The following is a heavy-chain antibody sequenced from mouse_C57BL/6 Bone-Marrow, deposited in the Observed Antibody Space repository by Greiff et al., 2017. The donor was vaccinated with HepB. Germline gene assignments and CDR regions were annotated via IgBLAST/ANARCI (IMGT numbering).Heavy chain of an antibody. D-gene: IGHD2-4*01. CDR3: AREDYYYAMDY. Sequence: DVMLVESGGGLVKPGGSPKLSCAASGFTFSDYGMHWVRQAPEKGLEWVAYISSGSSTIYYADTVKGRFTISRDNAKNTLFLQMTSLRSEDTAMYYCAREDYYYAMDYWGQGTSVTVSS. CDR2: ISSGSSTI. J-gene: IGHJ4*01. V-gene: IGHV5-17*01. CDR1: GFTFSDYG.